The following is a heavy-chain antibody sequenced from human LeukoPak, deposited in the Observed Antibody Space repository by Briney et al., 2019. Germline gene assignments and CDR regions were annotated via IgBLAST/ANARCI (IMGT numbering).Heavy chain of an antibody. CDR3: ARGARGYSYGY. V-gene: IGHV4-59*01. CDR1: GGSISSYY. J-gene: IGHJ4*02. D-gene: IGHD5-18*01. Sequence: SETLSLTCTVSGGSISSYYWSWIRQPPGKGLEWIWYIYYSGSTNYNPSLKSRVTISVDTSKNQFSLKLSSVTAADTAVYYCARGARGYSYGYWGQGTLVTVSS. CDR2: IYYSGST.